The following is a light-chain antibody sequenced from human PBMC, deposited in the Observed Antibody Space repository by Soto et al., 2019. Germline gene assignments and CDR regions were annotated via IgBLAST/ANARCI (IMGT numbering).Light chain of an antibody. J-gene: IGKJ5*01. Sequence: DIQITQSPPTLPASVGDRVTFTCRASQSISSWLDWYQQKPGKAPKLLIYDASNLESGVPSRFSGSGSGTEFTLTISSLQPEDFATYYCQQLNTFPITFGQGTRLEIK. CDR1: QSISSW. V-gene: IGKV1-5*01. CDR3: QQLNTFPIT. CDR2: DAS.